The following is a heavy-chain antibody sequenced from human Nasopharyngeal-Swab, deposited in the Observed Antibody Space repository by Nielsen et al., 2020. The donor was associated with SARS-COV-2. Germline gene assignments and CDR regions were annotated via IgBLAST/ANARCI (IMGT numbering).Heavy chain of an antibody. Sequence: GGSLRLSCAASGFTFSSFGMHWVRQAPGKGLEWVAFIAHDASNEYYGDSVKGRFSISRDSSKNTRYLQMDSLRGEDTAVYYCARDAPAHYGAFYWGRGTLVTVSS. CDR2: IAHDASNE. CDR3: ARDAPAHYGAFY. V-gene: IGHV3-30*03. J-gene: IGHJ4*02. D-gene: IGHD4-17*01. CDR1: GFTFSSFG.